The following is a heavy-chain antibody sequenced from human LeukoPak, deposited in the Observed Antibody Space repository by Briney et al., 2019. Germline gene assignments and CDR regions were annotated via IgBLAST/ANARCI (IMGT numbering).Heavy chain of an antibody. D-gene: IGHD5-18*01. CDR1: GGSISSYY. V-gene: IGHV4-59*01. CDR3: ARNRSGYSYDHAAFDI. CDR2: IDYRGST. Sequence: PSETLSLTCTVSGGSISSYYWSWIRQPPGKGLEWIAYIDYRGSTTYNPSLKSRVTISVDTSRNQFSLKLSSVTAADTAVYYCARNRSGYSYDHAAFDIWGQGAMVTVSS. J-gene: IGHJ3*02.